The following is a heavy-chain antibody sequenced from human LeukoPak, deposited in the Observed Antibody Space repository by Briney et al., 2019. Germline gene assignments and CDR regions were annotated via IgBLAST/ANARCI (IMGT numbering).Heavy chain of an antibody. Sequence: PGGSLRLSCAASGFTFSSNYMSWVRQAPGKGLEWVSVIYSGGSTYYADSVKGRFTISRDNSKNTLYLQMNSLRAEDTAMYYCAKDPYSYGSYFDYWGQGTLVTVSS. J-gene: IGHJ4*02. CDR3: AKDPYSYGSYFDY. CDR2: IYSGGST. D-gene: IGHD5-18*01. CDR1: GFTFSSNY. V-gene: IGHV3-66*02.